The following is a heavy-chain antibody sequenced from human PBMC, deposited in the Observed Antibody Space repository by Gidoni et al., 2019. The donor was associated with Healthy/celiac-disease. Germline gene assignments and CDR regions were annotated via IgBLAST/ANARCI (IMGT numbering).Heavy chain of an antibody. CDR2: ISSSGSTI. CDR3: ARLQARHYYYDSSGNGMDV. CDR1: VFTFRAYY. J-gene: IGHJ6*02. Sequence: QVQLVESGGGLVKPGGSLSLSCAASVFTFRAYYMSWIRQAPGKGLEWVSYISSSGSTIYYADSVKGRCTISRENAKNSLYLQMNSLRAEDTAVYYCARLQARHYYYDSSGNGMDVWGQGTTVTVSS. D-gene: IGHD3-22*01. V-gene: IGHV3-11*01.